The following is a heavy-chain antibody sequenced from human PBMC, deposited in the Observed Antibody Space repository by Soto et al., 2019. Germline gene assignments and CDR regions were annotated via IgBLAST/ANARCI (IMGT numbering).Heavy chain of an antibody. D-gene: IGHD6-13*01. J-gene: IGHJ4*02. CDR1: GDSVSRKGVA. CDR2: TYYRSKWYT. Sequence: PSQTLSLTCAISGDSVSRKGVAWNWIRQSPSRGLEWLGRTYYRSKWYTDYALSVKSRITINPDTSKNQFSLQLNSVTPGDTAVYYCARDLYDSSWTLFDYWGQGTRVTVSS. V-gene: IGHV6-1*01. CDR3: ARDLYDSSWTLFDY.